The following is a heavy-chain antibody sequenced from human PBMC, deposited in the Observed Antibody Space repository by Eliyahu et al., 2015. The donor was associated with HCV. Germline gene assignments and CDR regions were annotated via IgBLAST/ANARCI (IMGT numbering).Heavy chain of an antibody. CDR3: ARDLGLYIVPVQVDIGGFDS. V-gene: IGHV3-33*01. D-gene: IGHD2-8*01. J-gene: IGHJ4*02. CDR2: IWXDGSKK. CDR1: GFTFSRFG. Sequence: QVQLVESGGGVVQPGRSLRLSCAASGFTFSRFGMXWXRQAPGKGLEWVAVIWXDGSKKYYGDSVKGRVTISRDNSKKTVYLQMNSLRVEDTAVYYCARDLGLYIVPVQVDIGGFDSWGQGTLVTVSS.